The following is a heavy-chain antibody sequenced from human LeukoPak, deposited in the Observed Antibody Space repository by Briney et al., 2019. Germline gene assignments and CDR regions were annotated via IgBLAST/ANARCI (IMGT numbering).Heavy chain of an antibody. V-gene: IGHV1-8*03. CDR1: GYTFTSYD. D-gene: IGHD6-13*01. Sequence: GASVKVSCKASGYTFTSYDINWVRQATGQGLEWMGWMNPNSGNTGYAQKFQGRVTITRNTSISTAYMELSSLRSEDTAVYYCARGMPSSSLRNRRFDPWGQGTLVTVSS. J-gene: IGHJ5*02. CDR3: ARGMPSSSLRNRRFDP. CDR2: MNPNSGNT.